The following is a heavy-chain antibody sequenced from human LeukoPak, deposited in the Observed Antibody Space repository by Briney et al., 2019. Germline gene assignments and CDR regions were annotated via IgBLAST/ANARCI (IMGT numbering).Heavy chain of an antibody. J-gene: IGHJ4*02. V-gene: IGHV3-66*01. D-gene: IGHD3-9*01. CDR1: GFTVSSNF. CDR3: ALGLVTDY. CDR2: IYSSGST. Sequence: GGSLRLSCAASGFTVSSNFMSWVRQAPGKGLEWVSVIYSSGSTYYADSVKGRFTISRDNSKNTLYLQMNSLRVEDTAVYYCALGLVTDYWGQGTLVTVSS.